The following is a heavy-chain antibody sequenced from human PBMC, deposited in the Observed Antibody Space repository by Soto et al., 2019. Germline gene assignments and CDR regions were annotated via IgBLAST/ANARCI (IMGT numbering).Heavy chain of an antibody. V-gene: IGHV1-69*13. J-gene: IGHJ4*02. CDR2: IIPIFGTA. D-gene: IGHD5-12*01. CDR1: GGTFSSYA. CDR3: ARDPLPELRSYDEGY. Sequence: GASVKVSCKASGGTFSSYAISWVRQAPGQGLEWMGGIIPIFGTANYAQKFQGRVTITADESTSTAYMELSSLRSEDTAVYYCARDPLPELRSYDEGYWGQGTLVTVSS.